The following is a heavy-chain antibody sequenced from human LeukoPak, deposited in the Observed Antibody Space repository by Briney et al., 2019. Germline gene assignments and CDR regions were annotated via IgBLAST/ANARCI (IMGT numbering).Heavy chain of an antibody. V-gene: IGHV3-7*01. CDR2: IKQDGREK. CDR3: ARVGGDRGY. D-gene: IGHD2-21*02. J-gene: IGHJ4*02. CDR1: GFTFSSYW. Sequence: TGGSLRLSCAAPGFTFSSYWMSWVGQAPGKGLAGVANIKQDGREKYYVDSVKGRFTISRDNAKNPLYLQMNSLRAEDTAVYYCARVGGDRGYWGQGTLVTVSS.